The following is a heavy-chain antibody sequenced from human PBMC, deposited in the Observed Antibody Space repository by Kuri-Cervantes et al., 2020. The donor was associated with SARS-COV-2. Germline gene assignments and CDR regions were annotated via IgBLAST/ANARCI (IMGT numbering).Heavy chain of an antibody. V-gene: IGHV3-23*01. CDR3: AKERRYSYGYLDY. D-gene: IGHD5-18*01. J-gene: IGHJ4*02. CDR2: ISGSGGST. CDR1: GSTFSTSA. Sequence: GESLKISCVVSGSTFSTSAMNWVRQAPGKGLEWVSAISGSGGSTYYADSVKGRFTISRDNSKNTLYLQMNSLRAEDTAVYYCAKERRYSYGYLDYWGQGTLVTVSS.